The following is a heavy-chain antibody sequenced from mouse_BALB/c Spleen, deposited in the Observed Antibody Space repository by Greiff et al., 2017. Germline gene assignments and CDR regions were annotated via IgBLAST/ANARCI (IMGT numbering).Heavy chain of an antibody. CDR3: AREAYGNSFDY. CDR1: GYTFTSYW. D-gene: IGHD2-1*01. Sequence: DLVKPGASVKLSCKASGYTFTSYWINWIKQRPGQGLEWIGRIAPGSGSTYYNEMFKGKATLTVDTSSSTAYIQLSSLSSEDSAVYFCAREAYGNSFDYWGQGTTLTVSS. J-gene: IGHJ2*01. CDR2: IAPGSGST. V-gene: IGHV1S41*01.